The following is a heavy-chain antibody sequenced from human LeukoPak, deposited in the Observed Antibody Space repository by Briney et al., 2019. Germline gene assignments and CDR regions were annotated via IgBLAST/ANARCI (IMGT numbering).Heavy chain of an antibody. Sequence: GGSLRLSCAASGFTFSSYAMSWVRQAPGKGLEWVSAISGSGGSTYYAASVKGRFTISRDNSKNTLYLQMNSLRAEDTAVYYCAKGVCSGGSCPLDYWGQGTLVTVSS. CDR1: GFTFSSYA. CDR3: AKGVCSGGSCPLDY. J-gene: IGHJ4*02. D-gene: IGHD2-15*01. V-gene: IGHV3-23*01. CDR2: ISGSGGST.